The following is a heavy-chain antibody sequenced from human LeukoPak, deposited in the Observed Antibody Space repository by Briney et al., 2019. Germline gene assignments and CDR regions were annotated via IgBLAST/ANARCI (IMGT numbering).Heavy chain of an antibody. J-gene: IGHJ4*02. V-gene: IGHV3-23*01. CDR2: SGTAGDT. CDR3: AKKTPGTYPFDY. Sequence: GGSLRLSCAASGFTFSSSAMNWVRQVPGKGLEWVSASGTAGDTYYADSVKGRFTISRDDSKNTLYLQMTSLRAEDTAVYYCAKKTPGTYPFDYWGQGTLVTISP. CDR1: GFTFSSSA. D-gene: IGHD6-13*01.